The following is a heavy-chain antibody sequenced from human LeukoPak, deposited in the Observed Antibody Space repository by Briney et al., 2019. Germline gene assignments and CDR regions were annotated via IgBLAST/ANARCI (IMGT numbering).Heavy chain of an antibody. CDR3: ARFWVLHYGDPGYFDY. J-gene: IGHJ4*02. V-gene: IGHV3-7*03. D-gene: IGHD4-17*01. CDR2: INHNGNVN. CDR1: GFTFSSYW. Sequence: QPGGSLRLSRAASGFTFSSYWMNWARQAPRKGLEWVASINHNGNVNYYVDSVKGRFTISRDNSKNTLYLQMNSLRAEDTAVYYCARFWVLHYGDPGYFDYWGQGTLVTVSS.